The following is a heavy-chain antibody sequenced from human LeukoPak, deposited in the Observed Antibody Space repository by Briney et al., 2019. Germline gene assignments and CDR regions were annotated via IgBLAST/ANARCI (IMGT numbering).Heavy chain of an antibody. CDR3: ANHYYYGSGNY. CDR2: ISGSGANT. D-gene: IGHD3-10*01. V-gene: IGHV3-23*01. Sequence: PGGSLRLSCGASGFTFTNHGTSWVRQAPGKGLEWVSAISGSGANTCYTDSVRGRFIISRDHSRKTLYLQMNRLRAEDTAIYYCANHYYYGSGNYWGQGTLVTVSS. J-gene: IGHJ4*02. CDR1: GFTFTNHG.